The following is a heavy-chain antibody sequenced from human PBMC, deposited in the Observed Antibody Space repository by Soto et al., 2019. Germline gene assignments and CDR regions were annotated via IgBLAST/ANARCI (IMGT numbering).Heavy chain of an antibody. Sequence: PGESLKISCKGSGYSFTSYWISWVRQMPGKGLEWMGRIDPSDSYTNYSPSFQGQVTISADKSISTAYLQWSSLKPSDTAMYYCARRFPTTEWFAPWGPGTLVTVSS. D-gene: IGHD1-1*01. J-gene: IGHJ5*02. CDR2: IDPSDSYT. CDR3: ARRFPTTEWFAP. CDR1: GYSFTSYW. V-gene: IGHV5-10-1*04.